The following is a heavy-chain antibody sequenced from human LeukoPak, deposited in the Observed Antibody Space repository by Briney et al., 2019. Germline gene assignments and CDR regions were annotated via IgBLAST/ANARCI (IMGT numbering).Heavy chain of an antibody. D-gene: IGHD2-15*01. J-gene: IGHJ4*02. V-gene: IGHV4-59*01. CDR3: ASLFDCSGGSCPDY. Sequence: PSETLSLTCTVSGGSISSYYWSWIRQPPGKGLEWIGYIYYSGSTNYNPSLKSRVPISVDTSKNQFSLKLSSVTAADTAVYYCASLFDCSGGSCPDYWGQGTLVTVSS. CDR2: IYYSGST. CDR1: GGSISSYY.